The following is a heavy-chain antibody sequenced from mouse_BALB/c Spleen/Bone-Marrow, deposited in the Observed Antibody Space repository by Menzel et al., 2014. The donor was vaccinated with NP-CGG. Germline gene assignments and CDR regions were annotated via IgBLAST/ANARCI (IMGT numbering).Heavy chain of an antibody. V-gene: IGHV1-87*01. CDR3: ARGGYGNYVFAY. J-gene: IGHJ3*01. CDR2: IYPGDGDT. Sequence: VKLQESGAELARPGASVKLSCKASGYTFTSYWMQWVKQRPGQGLEWIGTIYPGDGDTRYTQKFKGKATLTADKSSSTAYMQLSSLASEDSAAYYCARGGYGNYVFAYWGQGTLVTVSA. CDR1: GYTFTSYW. D-gene: IGHD2-1*01.